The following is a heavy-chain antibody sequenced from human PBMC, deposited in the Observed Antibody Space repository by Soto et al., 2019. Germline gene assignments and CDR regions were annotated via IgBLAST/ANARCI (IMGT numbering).Heavy chain of an antibody. J-gene: IGHJ6*03. V-gene: IGHV4-59*01. CDR2: IYYSGST. CDR3: AREGIAVAGTYYYYYMDV. Sequence: SETLSLTCTVSGGSISSYYWSWIRQPPGKGLEWIGYIYYSGSTNYNPSLKSRVTISVDTSKNQFSLKLSSVTAADTAVYYCAREGIAVAGTYYYYYMDVWGKGTTVTVSS. CDR1: GGSISSYY. D-gene: IGHD6-19*01.